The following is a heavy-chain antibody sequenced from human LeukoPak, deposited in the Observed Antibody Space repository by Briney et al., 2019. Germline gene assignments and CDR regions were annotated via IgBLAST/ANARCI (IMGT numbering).Heavy chain of an antibody. CDR3: AREGGPYYHPSSPFDY. Sequence: PGGSLSLSCAASGFIFSDYAMHWVRQSPGKGLEWVAFMSYDGRNEYYADSVKGRFAISRDNYKNTLHLQMNRLRPGDTAVYYCAREGGPYYHPSSPFDYWGLGTLVTVSS. D-gene: IGHD3-22*01. CDR1: GFIFSDYA. V-gene: IGHV3-30*09. J-gene: IGHJ4*02. CDR2: MSYDGRNE.